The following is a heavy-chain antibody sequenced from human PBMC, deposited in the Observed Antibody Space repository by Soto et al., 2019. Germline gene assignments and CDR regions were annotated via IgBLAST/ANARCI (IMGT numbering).Heavy chain of an antibody. Sequence: QVQLVQSGAEVRKPGSSVKVSCKASGGTFSSDAVSWVRQAPGQGLEWMGGLIPILGTTHYAQKFQGRVTITADESTNTDDMELSSLRSDDTAVYYCARASGYVSGWYHDYWGQGTRVTVSS. CDR1: GGTFSSDA. D-gene: IGHD6-19*01. CDR2: LIPILGTT. CDR3: ARASGYVSGWYHDY. V-gene: IGHV1-69*01. J-gene: IGHJ4*02.